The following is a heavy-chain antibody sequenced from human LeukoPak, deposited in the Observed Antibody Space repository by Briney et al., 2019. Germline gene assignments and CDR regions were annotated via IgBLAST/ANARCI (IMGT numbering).Heavy chain of an antibody. CDR3: ARRKRYCSSTSCYETGYDAFDI. J-gene: IGHJ3*02. CDR2: IDPSDSYT. D-gene: IGHD2-2*01. V-gene: IGHV5-10-1*01. Sequence: GESLQFSCKGSTYSFTSYWISWVRQMRGKGLECMGRIDPSDSYTNYSPSSQGHVTISADKSISTAYLQWSSLKASDTAMYYCARRKRYCSSTSCYETGYDAFDIWGQGTMVTVSS. CDR1: TYSFTSYW.